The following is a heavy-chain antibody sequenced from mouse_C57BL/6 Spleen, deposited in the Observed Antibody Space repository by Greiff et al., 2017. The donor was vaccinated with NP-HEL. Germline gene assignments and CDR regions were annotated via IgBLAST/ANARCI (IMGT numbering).Heavy chain of an antibody. Sequence: QVTLKVCGPGLLQPSQTLRLTCSFSGFSLSTFGMGVGWIRQPSGKGLEWLAHICWDDDKYYNPALKSRIPISKATSKTHVIHKIANVDTADTATYYCAGIASFTTVVEGAMDYWGQGTSVTVSS. CDR3: AGIASFTTVVEGAMDY. CDR1: GFSLSTFGMG. D-gene: IGHD1-1*01. V-gene: IGHV8-8*01. J-gene: IGHJ4*01. CDR2: ICWDDDK.